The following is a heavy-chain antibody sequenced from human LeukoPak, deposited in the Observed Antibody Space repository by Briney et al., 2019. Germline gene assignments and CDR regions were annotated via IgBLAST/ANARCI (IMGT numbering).Heavy chain of an antibody. V-gene: IGHV4-59*01. CDR3: ARDRGWSGYYSD. CDR2: IYYSGST. Sequence: PSETLSLTCTVSGGSISSYYWSWIRQPPGKGLEWIGYIYYSGSTNYNPSLKSRVTISVDTSKSQFSLKLSSVTAADTAVYYCARDRGWSGYYSDWGQGTLVTASS. D-gene: IGHD3-3*01. J-gene: IGHJ4*02. CDR1: GGSISSYY.